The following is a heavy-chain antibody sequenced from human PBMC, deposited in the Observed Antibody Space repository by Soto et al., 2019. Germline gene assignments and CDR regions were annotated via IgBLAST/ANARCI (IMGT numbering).Heavy chain of an antibody. D-gene: IGHD2-15*01. CDR2: IIPIFDTR. V-gene: IGHV1-69*13. Sequence: SVKVSCKASGDTFTRYAISWVRQAPGQGLEWMGSIIPIFDTRNYAQKFQGRVTITADESTSTAYMELSSLRSEDTAVYYCARGVVVAATPDYWGQGTLVTVSS. J-gene: IGHJ4*02. CDR1: GDTFTRYA. CDR3: ARGVVVAATPDY.